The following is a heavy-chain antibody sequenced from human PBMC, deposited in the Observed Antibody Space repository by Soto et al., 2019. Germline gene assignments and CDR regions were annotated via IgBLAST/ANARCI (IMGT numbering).Heavy chain of an antibody. V-gene: IGHV1-18*01. CDR2: ISAYNGNT. D-gene: IGHD3-10*01. CDR3: ARGALEFIYYYYYGMDV. CDR1: GYTFTSYG. J-gene: IGHJ6*02. Sequence: QVQLVQPGAEVKKPGASVKVSCKASGYTFTSYGISWVRQAPGQGPEWMGWISAYNGNTNYAQKLQGRVTMTTDTSTSTAYMELRSLRSDDTAVYYCARGALEFIYYYYYGMDVWGQGTTVTVSS.